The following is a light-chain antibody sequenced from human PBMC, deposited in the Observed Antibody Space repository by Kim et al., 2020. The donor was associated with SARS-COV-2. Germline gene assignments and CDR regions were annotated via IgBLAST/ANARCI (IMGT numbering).Light chain of an antibody. J-gene: IGKJ2*01. V-gene: IGKV1-39*01. CDR2: AAS. Sequence: DIQLTQSPSSLSASVGDRVTITCRASQSITAYLNWYQHNQGTAPRLLISAASNLQSGVPSRFSGRRSGTDFTLTISSLQPEDFATYYCQQSYSIPYTFGQGTKLEI. CDR1: QSITAY. CDR3: QQSYSIPYT.